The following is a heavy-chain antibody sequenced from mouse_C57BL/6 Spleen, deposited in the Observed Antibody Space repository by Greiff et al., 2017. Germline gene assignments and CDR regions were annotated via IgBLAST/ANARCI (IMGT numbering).Heavy chain of an antibody. V-gene: IGHV1-7*01. CDR2: INPSSGYT. CDR3: ARYSVANWDESWYFDG. D-gene: IGHD4-1*01. CDR1: GYTFTSYW. J-gene: IGHJ1*03. Sequence: VQLQQSGAELAKPGASVKLSCKASGYTFTSYWMHWVKQRPGQGLEWIGYINPSSGYTKYNQKFKDKATLTADKSSSTAYMQLSSLTYEDSAGYYCARYSVANWDESWYFDGWGTGTPVTGSS.